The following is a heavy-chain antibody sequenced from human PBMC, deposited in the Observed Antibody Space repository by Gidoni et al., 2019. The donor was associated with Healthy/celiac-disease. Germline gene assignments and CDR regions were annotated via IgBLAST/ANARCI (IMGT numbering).Heavy chain of an antibody. Sequence: QVQLQESGPGLVKPSETLSLTCTVSGGSISSYSWSWIRQPAGKGLEWIGRIYTSGSTNYNPSLKSRVTMSVDTSKNQFSLKLSSVTAADTAVYYCARGAPCSSTSCYRIYYYMDVWGKGTTVTVSS. CDR3: ARGAPCSSTSCYRIYYYMDV. J-gene: IGHJ6*03. CDR1: GGSISSYS. V-gene: IGHV4-4*07. CDR2: IYTSGST. D-gene: IGHD2-2*01.